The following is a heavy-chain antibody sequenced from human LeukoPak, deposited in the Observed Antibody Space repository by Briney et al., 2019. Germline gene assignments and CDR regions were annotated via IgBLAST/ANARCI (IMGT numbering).Heavy chain of an antibody. J-gene: IGHJ4*02. V-gene: IGHV3-23*01. Sequence: GGSLRLSCAATGFSVTTYAMGWIRQAPGKGLEWVSVISDRGDSTHYADSVKGRSTISRDDAKNSLSLQMDSLRAEDTAIYYCATLLIGYYSENDYWGQGTLVTVPS. D-gene: IGHD3-9*01. CDR3: ATLLIGYYSENDY. CDR2: ISDRGDST. CDR1: GFSVTTYA.